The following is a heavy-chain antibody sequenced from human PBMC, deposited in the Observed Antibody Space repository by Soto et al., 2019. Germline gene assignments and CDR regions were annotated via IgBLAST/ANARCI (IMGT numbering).Heavy chain of an antibody. CDR3: ARGLVSDY. CDR2: INHSGST. CDR1: GGSFSGYY. Sequence: QVQLQQWGAGLLKPSETLSLTCAVYGGSFSGYYWSWIRQPPGKGLEWIGEINHSGSTNYNPSLKSRVTISVDTSKNQCSLKLSSVTAADTAVYYCARGLVSDYWGQGTLVTVSS. V-gene: IGHV4-34*01. J-gene: IGHJ4*02.